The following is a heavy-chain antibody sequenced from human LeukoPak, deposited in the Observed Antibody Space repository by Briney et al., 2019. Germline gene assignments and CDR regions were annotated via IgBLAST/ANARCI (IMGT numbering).Heavy chain of an antibody. CDR1: KVTFSTYT. Sequence: GGSLRLSCAASKVTFSTYTMTWVRQAPGKGLEWVSSISGSGNYIYYADSLKGRFTISRDNANNLLFLQISSLRAEDTAVYFCAGLRRAYYYYMDVWGKGTTVTVSS. J-gene: IGHJ6*03. V-gene: IGHV3-21*06. CDR2: ISGSGNYI. CDR3: AGLRRAYYYYMDV.